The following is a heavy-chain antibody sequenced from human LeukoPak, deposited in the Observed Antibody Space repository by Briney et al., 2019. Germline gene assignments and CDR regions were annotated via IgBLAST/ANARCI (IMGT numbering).Heavy chain of an antibody. CDR1: GFTFSSYG. V-gene: IGHV3-33*01. J-gene: IGHJ5*02. Sequence: GGSLRLSCAASGFTFSSYGMHWVRQAPGKGLEWVAVIWYDGSNKYYADSVKGRFTISRDNSKNTLYLQMNSLRAEDTAVYYCARDRAAAGLNWFDPWGQEPWSPSPQ. CDR3: ARDRAAAGLNWFDP. CDR2: IWYDGSNK. D-gene: IGHD6-13*01.